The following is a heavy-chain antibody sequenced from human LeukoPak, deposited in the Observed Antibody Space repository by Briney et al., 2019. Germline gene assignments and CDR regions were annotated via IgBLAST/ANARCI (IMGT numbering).Heavy chain of an antibody. Sequence: GGSLRLSCAASGFTFSSYAMSWVRQAPGKGLEWVSAISGSGGSTYYADSVKGRFTISRDNSKNTLYLQMNSLRAEDTAVYYCAKAERRVVVVPAAIGYWGQGTLVTVSS. CDR3: AKAERRVVVVPAAIGY. V-gene: IGHV3-23*01. J-gene: IGHJ4*02. CDR1: GFTFSSYA. CDR2: ISGSGGST. D-gene: IGHD2-2*02.